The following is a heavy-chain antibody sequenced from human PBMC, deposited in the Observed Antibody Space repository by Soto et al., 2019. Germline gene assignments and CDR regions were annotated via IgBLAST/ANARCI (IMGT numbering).Heavy chain of an antibody. D-gene: IGHD4-17*01. CDR1: GYTFTGYY. Sequence: ASVKVSCKASGYTFTGYYMHWVRQAPGQGLEWMGWINPNSGGTNYAQKFQGWVTMTRDTSISTAYMELSRLRSDDTAVYYCARTKNDYGDPNDAFDIWGQGTMVTVSS. CDR3: ARTKNDYGDPNDAFDI. CDR2: INPNSGGT. V-gene: IGHV1-2*04. J-gene: IGHJ3*02.